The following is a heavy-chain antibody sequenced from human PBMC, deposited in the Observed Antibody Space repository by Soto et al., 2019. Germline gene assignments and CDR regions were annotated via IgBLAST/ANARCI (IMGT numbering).Heavy chain of an antibody. D-gene: IGHD6-19*01. J-gene: IGHJ4*02. V-gene: IGHV4-59*08. CDR2: IFHTGSA. Sequence: QVQLQESGPGLVKPSETLSLTCTVSGDSISSYYWSWIRQPPGKGLEWIGYIFHTGSANYNPSLKIRATLSIDTSKNQFALRLSSVTAADTAVYYCARQPYTSGAYYFDYWGQGTPVTVSS. CDR1: GDSISSYY. CDR3: ARQPYTSGAYYFDY.